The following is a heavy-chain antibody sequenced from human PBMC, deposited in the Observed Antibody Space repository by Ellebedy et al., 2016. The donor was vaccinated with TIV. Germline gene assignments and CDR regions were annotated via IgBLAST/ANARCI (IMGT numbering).Heavy chain of an antibody. CDR3: TAGLGSSDIDC. D-gene: IGHD6-25*01. V-gene: IGHV3-30-3*01. CDR2: ISYDGSNK. CDR1: GFTFSSYA. J-gene: IGHJ4*02. Sequence: GESLKISXAASGFTFSSYAMHWVRQAPGKGLEWVAVISYDGSNKYYADSVKGRFTISRDNSKNTLYLQMNSLKTEDTAVYYCTAGLGSSDIDCWGQGTLVTVSS.